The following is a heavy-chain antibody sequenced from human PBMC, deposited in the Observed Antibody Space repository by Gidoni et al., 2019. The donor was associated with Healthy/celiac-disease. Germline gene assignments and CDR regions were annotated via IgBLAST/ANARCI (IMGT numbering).Heavy chain of an antibody. D-gene: IGHD2-15*01. V-gene: IGHV3-30-3*01. Sequence: QVQLVESGGGVVQPGRSLRLPCAASGFTFSSYAMHWVRQAPGKGLEWVAVISYDGSNKYYADSVKGRFTISRDNSKNTLYLQMNSLRAEDTAVYYCARGRVVDPLFDYWGQGTLVTVSS. CDR2: ISYDGSNK. CDR1: GFTFSSYA. J-gene: IGHJ4*02. CDR3: ARGRVVDPLFDY.